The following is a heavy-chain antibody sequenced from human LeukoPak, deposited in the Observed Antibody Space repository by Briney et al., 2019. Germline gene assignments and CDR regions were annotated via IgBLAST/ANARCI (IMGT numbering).Heavy chain of an antibody. CDR3: ARDKGNDYGDYNWFDP. J-gene: IGHJ5*02. D-gene: IGHD4-17*01. V-gene: IGHV1-18*01. CDR2: ISAYNGNT. Sequence: ASVKVSCKASGYTFTSYGISWVRQAPGQGPEWMGWISAYNGNTNYAQKLQGRVTMTTDTSTSTAYMELRSLRSDDTAVYYCARDKGNDYGDYNWFDPWGQGTLVTVSS. CDR1: GYTFTSYG.